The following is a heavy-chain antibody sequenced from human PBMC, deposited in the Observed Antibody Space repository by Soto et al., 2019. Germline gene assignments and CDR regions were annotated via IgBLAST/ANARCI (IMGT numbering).Heavy chain of an antibody. CDR3: AREDRSRSWRSPYCISTSCSVYGMDV. Sequence: QVQLVQSGAEVKKPGASVKVSCKASGYTFTSYDINWVRQATGQGLEWMGWMNPNSGNTGYAQKFQGRVTMTRNTSISTAYMELSSPRSEDTAVYYCAREDRSRSWRSPYCISTSCSVYGMDVWGQGTTVTVSS. J-gene: IGHJ6*02. D-gene: IGHD2-2*01. V-gene: IGHV1-8*01. CDR2: MNPNSGNT. CDR1: GYTFTSYD.